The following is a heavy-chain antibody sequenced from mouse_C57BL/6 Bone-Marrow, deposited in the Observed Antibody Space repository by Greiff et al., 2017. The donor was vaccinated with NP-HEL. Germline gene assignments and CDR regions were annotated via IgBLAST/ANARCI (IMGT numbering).Heavy chain of an antibody. CDR2: INPSSGYT. CDR3: ARFDGYYYYAMDY. D-gene: IGHD2-3*01. J-gene: IGHJ4*01. V-gene: IGHV1-4*01. Sequence: QVHVKQSGAELARPGASVKMSCKASGYTFTSYTMHWVKQRPGQGREWIGYINPSSGYTKYNKKFKDKSTLPEDKSSSTAYMQLSSLTSEVSAVYYCARFDGYYYYAMDYWGQGTSVTVSA. CDR1: GYTFTSYT.